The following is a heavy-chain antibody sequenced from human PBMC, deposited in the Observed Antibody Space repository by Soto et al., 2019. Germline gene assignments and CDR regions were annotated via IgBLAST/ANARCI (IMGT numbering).Heavy chain of an antibody. D-gene: IGHD2-21*01. CDR1: GYTFSGYS. V-gene: IGHV1-18*04. J-gene: IGHJ6*02. Sequence: QVVLEQSGGEVKKPGASVKVSCKASGYTFSGYSITWVRQAPGQGLEWMGRISGYNGNTNYARTLRGRLTLTTDTSPRRAYMEVRSLTSDDTAVYYCARDVFCGGAPAFPEMDVWGQGTTVTVSS. CDR2: ISGYNGNT. CDR3: ARDVFCGGAPAFPEMDV.